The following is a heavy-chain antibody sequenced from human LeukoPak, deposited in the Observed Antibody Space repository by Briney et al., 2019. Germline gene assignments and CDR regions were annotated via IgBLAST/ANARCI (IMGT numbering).Heavy chain of an antibody. V-gene: IGHV1-8*01. J-gene: IGHJ6*02. CDR3: ARGPLGGAGYYYYGMDV. CDR2: MNPNSGNI. Sequence: GASVKVSCKASGYTFTSYDINWVRQAPGQGLEWMGWMNPNSGNIGYAQKFQGRVTMTRNTTISTAYMELSSLRSEDTAVYYCARGPLGGAGYYYYGMDVWGQGTTVTVSS. CDR1: GYTFTSYD.